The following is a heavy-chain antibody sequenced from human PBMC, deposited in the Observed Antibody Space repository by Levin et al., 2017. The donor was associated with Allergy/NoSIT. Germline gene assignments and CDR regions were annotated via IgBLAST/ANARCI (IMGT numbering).Heavy chain of an antibody. J-gene: IGHJ4*02. CDR2: IYYSGST. D-gene: IGHD3-22*01. CDR3: ARIFPDSSGYYPPGYFDY. Sequence: SQTLSLTCTVSGGSISSYYWSWIRQPPGKGLEWIGYIYYSGSTNYNPSLKSRVTISVDTSKNQFSLKLSSVTAADTAVYYCARIFPDSSGYYPPGYFDYWGQGTLVTVSS. CDR1: GGSISSYY. V-gene: IGHV4-59*01.